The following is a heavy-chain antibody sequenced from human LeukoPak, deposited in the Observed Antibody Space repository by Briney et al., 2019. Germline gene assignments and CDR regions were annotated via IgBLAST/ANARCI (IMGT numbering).Heavy chain of an antibody. CDR2: IDSDGSRI. CDR1: GFTFSTSW. V-gene: IGHV3-74*03. D-gene: IGHD3-10*01. J-gene: IGHJ3*02. Sequence: GGSLRLSCEGSGFTFSTSWMHWVRQAPGKGLVWVSRIDSDGSRITYADSVKGRFTISRDNAKNTVYLQMNSLRAEDMALYYCAKSSYLYAFDIWGQGTMVTVSS. CDR3: AKSSYLYAFDI.